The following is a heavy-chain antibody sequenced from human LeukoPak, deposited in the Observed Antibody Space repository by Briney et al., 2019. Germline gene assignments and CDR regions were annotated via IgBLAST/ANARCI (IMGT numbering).Heavy chain of an antibody. D-gene: IGHD1-26*01. CDR1: GYTFIANY. V-gene: IGHV1-2*02. CDR2: IKPNSGGT. Sequence: GASVKVSCKASGYTFIANYMHWVRQAPGQGLEWMGWIKPNSGGTNYAQKFQGRVTMTRDTSISTAYMELSRLRSDDTAVYYCARGSIVGATFDYFDYWGQGTLVTVSS. J-gene: IGHJ4*02. CDR3: ARGSIVGATFDYFDY.